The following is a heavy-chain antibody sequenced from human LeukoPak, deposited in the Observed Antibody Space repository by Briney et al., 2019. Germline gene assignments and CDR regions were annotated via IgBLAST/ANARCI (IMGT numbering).Heavy chain of an antibody. CDR1: GYSFTSYW. V-gene: IGHV5-51*01. J-gene: IGHJ5*02. CDR3: ARRGGSGSYYYYPNWFDP. Sequence: GESLKISCKGSGYSFTSYWIGWVRQMPGKGLEWMGIIYPGDSDTRYSPSFQGQVTISADKSISTAYLQWSSLKASDTAMYYCARRGGSGSYYYYPNWFDPWGQGTLVTVSS. CDR2: IYPGDSDT. D-gene: IGHD3-10*01.